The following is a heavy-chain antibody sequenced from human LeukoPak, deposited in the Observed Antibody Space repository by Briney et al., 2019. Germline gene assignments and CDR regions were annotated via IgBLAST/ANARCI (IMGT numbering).Heavy chain of an antibody. CDR3: ARLQVSPYCSGGSCPLEGKDV. J-gene: IGHJ6*02. V-gene: IGHV4-39*01. Sequence: SETLSLTYTVSGGSISSSSYYWGWIRQPPGKGLEWIGSIYYSGSTYYNPSPKSRVTISVDTSKNQFSLKLSSVTAADTAVYYCARLQVSPYCSGGSCPLEGKDVWGQGTTVTVS. CDR1: GGSISSSSYY. D-gene: IGHD2-15*01. CDR2: IYYSGST.